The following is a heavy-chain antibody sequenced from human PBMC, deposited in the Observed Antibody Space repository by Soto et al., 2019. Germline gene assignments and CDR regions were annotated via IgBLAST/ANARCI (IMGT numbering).Heavy chain of an antibody. CDR1: GSRFSNYV. V-gene: IGHV1-69*06. CDR3: AREGRGKKAGYNGLVSLGY. D-gene: IGHD2-2*02. Sequence: QVQLVQSGAEVKTPGTSLKVSCTVSGSRFSNYVISWVRQAPGHGLEWLGRIIPIFNSTQYAQKFQGRVTITADKSTNTASLELSSLRSDDTAVYYCAREGRGKKAGYNGLVSLGYWGQGTLSPSPQ. J-gene: IGHJ4*02. CDR2: IIPIFNST.